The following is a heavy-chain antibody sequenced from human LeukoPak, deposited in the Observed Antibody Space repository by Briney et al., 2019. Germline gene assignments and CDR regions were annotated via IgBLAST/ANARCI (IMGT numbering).Heavy chain of an antibody. D-gene: IGHD1-14*01. CDR3: AKVAPSPYRGY. CDR2: ISGSGGST. V-gene: IGHV3-23*01. J-gene: IGHJ4*02. Sequence: GGSLRLSCAASGFTFSTYAMSWVRQAPGKGLEWVSTISGSGGSTYYTDSVKGRFTISRDNSKNTLYLQMSSLRADDTAVYYCAKVAPSPYRGYWGQGTLVTVSS. CDR1: GFTFSTYA.